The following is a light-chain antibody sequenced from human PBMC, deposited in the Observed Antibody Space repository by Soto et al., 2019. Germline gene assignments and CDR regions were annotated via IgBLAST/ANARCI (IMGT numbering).Light chain of an antibody. V-gene: IGKV3-20*01. J-gene: IGKJ1*01. CDR3: QQYSRSPRT. Sequence: EIVLTQSPGTLSLSPGKRATLSCRASQTISSSYLAWFQQKPGQAPRLLIYGASSRATGIPDRFSGSGSGTDFTLTISRLEPEDFAVYYCQQYSRSPRTFGQGTKVDNK. CDR2: GAS. CDR1: QTISSSY.